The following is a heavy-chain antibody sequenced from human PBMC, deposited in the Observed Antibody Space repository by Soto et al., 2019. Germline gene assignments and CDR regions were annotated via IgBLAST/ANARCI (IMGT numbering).Heavy chain of an antibody. Sequence: QVQLVQSGPEVKKPGASVRVSCMTSGYAFTSYGVNWVRQVPGQGLEWMGWIAPHSGRTTYLPKFQGRVTITADPSTNTAYRERTSLSSDDTGIYFCARAATGSYHSAYWGQGTVVTVSA. D-gene: IGHD3-10*01. V-gene: IGHV1-18*04. CDR2: IAPHSGRT. J-gene: IGHJ4*02. CDR1: GYAFTSYG. CDR3: ARAATGSYHSAY.